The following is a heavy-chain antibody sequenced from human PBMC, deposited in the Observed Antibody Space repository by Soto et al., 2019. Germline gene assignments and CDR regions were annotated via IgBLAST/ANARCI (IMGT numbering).Heavy chain of an antibody. J-gene: IGHJ4*02. Sequence: ASVKVSCKASGYTFTSYGINWVRQATGQGLEWMGWMNPNSGNTGYAQKFQGRVTMTRNTSISTAYMELSSLRSEDTAVYYCARGHMTTVTTTDYWGQGTLVTVSS. CDR3: ARGHMTTVTTTDY. D-gene: IGHD4-17*01. CDR1: GYTFTSYG. CDR2: MNPNSGNT. V-gene: IGHV1-8*01.